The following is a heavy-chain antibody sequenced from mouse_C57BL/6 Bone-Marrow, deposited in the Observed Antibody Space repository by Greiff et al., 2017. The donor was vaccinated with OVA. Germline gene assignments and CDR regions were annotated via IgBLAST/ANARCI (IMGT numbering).Heavy chain of an antibody. CDR1: GYAFTNYL. Sequence: LQESGAELVRPGTSVKVSCKASGYAFTNYLIEWVKQRPGQGLEWIGVINPGSGGTNYNEKFKGKATLTADKSSSTAYMQLSSLTSEDSAVYFCARGGVFDYWGQGTTLTVSS. CDR3: ARGGVFDY. V-gene: IGHV1-54*01. CDR2: INPGSGGT. J-gene: IGHJ2*01.